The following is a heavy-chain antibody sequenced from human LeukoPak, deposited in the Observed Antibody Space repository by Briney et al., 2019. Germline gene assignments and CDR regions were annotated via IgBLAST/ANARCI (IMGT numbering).Heavy chain of an antibody. CDR2: ISYDGSNK. CDR1: GFTFSSYA. CDR3: ARGAPHIVVVVAATTTPSGPKALDY. J-gene: IGHJ4*02. V-gene: IGHV3-30*04. D-gene: IGHD2-15*01. Sequence: GGSPRLSCAASGFTFSSYAMHWVRQAPGKGLEWVAVISYDGSNKYYADSVKGRFTISRDNSKNTLYLQMNSLRAEDTAVYYCARGAPHIVVVVAATTTPSGPKALDYWGQGALVTVSS.